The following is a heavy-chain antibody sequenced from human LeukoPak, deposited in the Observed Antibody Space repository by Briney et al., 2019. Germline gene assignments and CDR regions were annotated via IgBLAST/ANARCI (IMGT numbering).Heavy chain of an antibody. CDR3: ARGSLGYCDSTSCFTQFDY. CDR1: GFSFSSYT. J-gene: IGHJ4*02. CDR2: ISYDGNEK. D-gene: IGHD2-2*02. V-gene: IGHV3-30*04. Sequence: GRSLRLSCAASGFSFSSYTMHWVRQAPGTGLQWVAVISYDGNEKFYADSVRGRFTISRDSSKNALYLQMNSLRAEDTAVYYCARGSLGYCDSTSCFTQFDYWGQGTLVTVSS.